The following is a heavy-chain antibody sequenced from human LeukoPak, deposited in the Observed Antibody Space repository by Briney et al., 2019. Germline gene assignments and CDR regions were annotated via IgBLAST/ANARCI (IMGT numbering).Heavy chain of an antibody. CDR2: IKSKTDGGTT. V-gene: IGHV3-15*01. CDR1: GFTFSNAG. Sequence: GGSLRLSCAASGFTFSNAGMSWVRQAPGKGLEWVGRIKSKTDGGTTDYAAPVKGRFTISRDDSKNTLYLQMNSLKTEDTAVYYCTTGGYYDSSGSFDYWGQGTLVTVSS. D-gene: IGHD3-22*01. J-gene: IGHJ4*02. CDR3: TTGGYYDSSGSFDY.